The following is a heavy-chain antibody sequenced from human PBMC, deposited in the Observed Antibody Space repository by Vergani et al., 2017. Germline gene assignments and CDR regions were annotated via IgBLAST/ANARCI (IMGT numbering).Heavy chain of an antibody. D-gene: IGHD2-2*01. J-gene: IGHJ4*02. Sequence: QVQLPESGPGLVKPSETLSLPCPVSGGSLSSYYWSWIRQPPGKGLEWIGYIYYSGSTNYNPSLKSRVTISVDTSKNQFSLKLSSVTAADTAVYYCAKGPDIVVVPAATHFDYWGQGTLVTVSS. CDR1: GGSLSSYY. CDR3: AKGPDIVVVPAATHFDY. V-gene: IGHV4-59*01. CDR2: IYYSGST.